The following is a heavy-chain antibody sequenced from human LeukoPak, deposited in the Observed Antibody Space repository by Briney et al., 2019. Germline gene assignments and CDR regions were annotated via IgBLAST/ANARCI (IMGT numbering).Heavy chain of an antibody. V-gene: IGHV1-2*02. CDR2: LNPNSGGT. J-gene: IGHJ5*02. CDR3: ARTRMVRGVIDCWFDP. D-gene: IGHD3-10*01. Sequence: ASVKVSCKTSGYPFTSYGLSWIRQAPGQGLEWMGWLNPNSGGTNYAQKFQGRVTMTRDTSISTAYMELSRLRSDDTAVYYCARTRMVRGVIDCWFDPWGQGTLVTVSS. CDR1: GYPFTSYG.